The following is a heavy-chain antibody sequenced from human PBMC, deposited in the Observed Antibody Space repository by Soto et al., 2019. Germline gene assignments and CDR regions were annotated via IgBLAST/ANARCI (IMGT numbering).Heavy chain of an antibody. J-gene: IGHJ4*02. D-gene: IGHD5-18*01. Sequence: QVQLAESGGGVVQPGRSLRLSCAVSGFTLSSYGIHWVRQAPGKGLEWVAFMSYDGNKKYYADSVKGRFTISRDNSKNTLYLQMDSLRADDTAMYYCAKGLSVIQEWIIDGHWGQGTQVTVSS. CDR1: GFTLSSYG. V-gene: IGHV3-30*18. CDR3: AKGLSVIQEWIIDGH. CDR2: MSYDGNKK.